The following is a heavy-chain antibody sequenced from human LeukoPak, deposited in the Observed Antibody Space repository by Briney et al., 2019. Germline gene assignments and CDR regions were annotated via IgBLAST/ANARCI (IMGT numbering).Heavy chain of an antibody. CDR3: ARSAPLYDYVWGSPYYFDY. J-gene: IGHJ4*02. Sequence: SETLSLTCTVSGGSIGTYFWSWIRQSPGKGLEWLGNVYFSGSTNYNPSLKSRVTISVDTSKNQFSLKLSSVTAADTAVYYCARSAPLYDYVWGSPYYFDYWGQGTLVTVSS. D-gene: IGHD3-16*01. CDR2: VYFSGST. V-gene: IGHV4-59*01. CDR1: GGSIGTYF.